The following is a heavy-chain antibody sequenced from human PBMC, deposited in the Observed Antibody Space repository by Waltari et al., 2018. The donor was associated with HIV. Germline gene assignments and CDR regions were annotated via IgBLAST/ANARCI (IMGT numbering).Heavy chain of an antibody. V-gene: IGHV3-21*02. CDR1: GLTLGRYT. J-gene: IGHJ3*01. CDR2: ISRSSSFI. Sequence: EMQLVVSGGGLVTPGGSLRRSCGASGLTLGRYTRNWVRQAPGKGLEWVSSISRSSSFIYNADSVKGRFTISRDNVKSSLYLQMNSLRTEDTAVYYCAREEYSGYVGHAFDVWGQGTMVTVSS. D-gene: IGHD5-12*01. CDR3: AREEYSGYVGHAFDV.